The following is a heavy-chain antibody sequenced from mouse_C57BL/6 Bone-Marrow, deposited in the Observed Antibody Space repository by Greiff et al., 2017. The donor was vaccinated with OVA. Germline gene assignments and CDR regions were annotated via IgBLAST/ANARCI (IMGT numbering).Heavy chain of an antibody. CDR3: TTATGTNY. J-gene: IGHJ2*01. V-gene: IGHV14-4*01. CDR2: IDPENGDT. Sequence: DVKLQESGAELVRPGASVKLSCTASGFNIKDDYMHWVKQRPEQGLEWIGWIDPENGDTEYASKFQGKATITADTSSNTAYLQLSSLTSEDTAVYYCTTATGTNYWGQGTTLTVSS. CDR1: GFNIKDDY. D-gene: IGHD4-1*01.